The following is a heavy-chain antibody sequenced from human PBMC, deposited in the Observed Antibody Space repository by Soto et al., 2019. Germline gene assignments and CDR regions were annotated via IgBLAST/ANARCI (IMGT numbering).Heavy chain of an antibody. CDR2: IDPEFGET. D-gene: IGHD5-18*01. J-gene: IGHJ6*02. CDR3: ARDPVTDYYYGMDV. CDR1: GYTLTELS. V-gene: IGHV1-24*01. Sequence: ASVKVSCKVCGYTLTELSMHWVRQAPGKGLEWMGGIDPEFGETNYAQKFQGRVTITADESTSTAYMELSSLRSEDTAVYYCARDPVTDYYYGMDVWGQGTTVTVSS.